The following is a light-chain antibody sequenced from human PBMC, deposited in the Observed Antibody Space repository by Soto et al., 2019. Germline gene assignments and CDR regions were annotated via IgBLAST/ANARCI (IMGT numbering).Light chain of an antibody. Sequence: EIAVTLTAATVSVYPRERAKLSCRASQSFSSNVALYQQKPGQAPRLLIYGTSTRVTGIPARFSGSGSGTEFTLTISSLQSEDFAVYYCHQYYNWPLTFAGGTKVDIK. CDR1: QSFSSN. CDR2: GTS. V-gene: IGKV3-15*01. J-gene: IGKJ4*01. CDR3: HQYYNWPLT.